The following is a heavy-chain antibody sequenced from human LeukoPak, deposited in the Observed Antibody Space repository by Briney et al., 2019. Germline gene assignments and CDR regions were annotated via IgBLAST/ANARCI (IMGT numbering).Heavy chain of an antibody. D-gene: IGHD3-10*01. V-gene: IGHV3-33*01. CDR3: AREMGSVYFDY. J-gene: IGHJ4*02. CDR2: VSYDGSNK. Sequence: GGSLRLSCTAFGFRFSSYGIHWVRQTPAKGLEWVALVSYDGSNKDYADSVKGRFTISRDNSKNTVYLQINSLRAEDTAVYYCAREMGSVYFDYWGQGTLVTVSS. CDR1: GFRFSSYG.